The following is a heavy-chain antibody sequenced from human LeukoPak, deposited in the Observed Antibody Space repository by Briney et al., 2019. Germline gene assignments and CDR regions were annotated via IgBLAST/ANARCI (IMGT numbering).Heavy chain of an antibody. J-gene: IGHJ5*02. D-gene: IGHD2-2*01. Sequence: ASVKVSCKASGYTFTGYYMHWVRQAPGQGLEWMGRINPNSGGTNYAQKFQGRVTITRDTSASTAYMELSSLRSEDTAVYYCARGSRYCSSTSCYLNWFDPWGQGTLVTVSS. CDR2: INPNSGGT. CDR1: GYTFTGYY. CDR3: ARGSRYCSSTSCYLNWFDP. V-gene: IGHV1-2*06.